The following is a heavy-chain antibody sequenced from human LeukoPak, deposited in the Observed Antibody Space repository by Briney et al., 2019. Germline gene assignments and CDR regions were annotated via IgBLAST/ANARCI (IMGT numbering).Heavy chain of an antibody. J-gene: IGHJ4*02. CDR1: GFTFSSYS. V-gene: IGHV3-30*03. CDR3: ARVARGETYYDFWSGFDY. D-gene: IGHD3-3*01. Sequence: GGSLRLSCAASGFTFSSYSMNWVRQAPGKGLEWVAVISYDGSNKYYADSVKGRFTISRDNSKNTLYLQMNSLRAEDTAVYYCARVARGETYYDFWSGFDYWGQGTLVTVSS. CDR2: ISYDGSNK.